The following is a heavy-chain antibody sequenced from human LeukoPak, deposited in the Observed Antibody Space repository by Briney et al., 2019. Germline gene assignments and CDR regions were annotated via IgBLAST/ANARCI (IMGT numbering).Heavy chain of an antibody. D-gene: IGHD5-18*01. CDR3: ARGRYSYGYFIAKYYYYMDV. J-gene: IGHJ6*03. CDR2: MNPNSGNT. Sequence: GASVKVSCKASGYTFTSYDINWVRQATGQGLEWMGWMNPNSGNTGYAQKFQGRVTMTRNTSISTAYMELSSLRSEDTAVYYCARGRYSYGYFIAKYYYYMDVWGKGTTVTVSS. V-gene: IGHV1-8*01. CDR1: GYTFTSYD.